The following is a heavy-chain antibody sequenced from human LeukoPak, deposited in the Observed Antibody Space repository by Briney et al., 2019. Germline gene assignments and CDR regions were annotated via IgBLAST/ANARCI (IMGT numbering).Heavy chain of an antibody. J-gene: IGHJ4*02. CDR2: ISSGSSTI. Sequence: GGSLRLACAASGFTFSSYSMNWVRQAPGKGLEWVSYISSGSSTIYYADSVKGRFTISRDNAKNSLYLQMNSLRAEDTAVYYCANALGAHYFDSWGQGTLVTVSS. CDR3: ANALGAHYFDS. D-gene: IGHD1-26*01. V-gene: IGHV3-48*01. CDR1: GFTFSSYS.